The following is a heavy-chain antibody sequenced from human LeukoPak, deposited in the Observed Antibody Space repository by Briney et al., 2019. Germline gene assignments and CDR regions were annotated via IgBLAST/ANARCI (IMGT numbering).Heavy chain of an antibody. CDR1: GFTFSSYG. CDR2: IWYDGSNK. CDR3: ANSAGAANFDY. J-gene: IGHJ4*02. Sequence: GRSLRLSCAASGFTFSSYGMHWVRQAPGKGLEWVAVIWYDGSNKYYADSVKGRFTISRDNSKNTLYLQMNSLRAEDTAVYYCANSAGAANFDYWGQGTLVTVSS. V-gene: IGHV3-33*06. D-gene: IGHD2-15*01.